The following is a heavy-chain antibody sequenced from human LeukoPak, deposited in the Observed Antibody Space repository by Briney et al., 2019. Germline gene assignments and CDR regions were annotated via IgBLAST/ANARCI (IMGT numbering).Heavy chain of an antibody. V-gene: IGHV1-2*02. Sequence: GDSVKVSCKASGYTFTGYYMHWVRQAPGQGLEWMGWINPNSGGTNYAQKFQGRVTMTRDTSISTAYMELSRLRSDDTAVYYCARGREDFILVPGTKRKSYYMDVWGKGTTVTVSS. J-gene: IGHJ6*03. CDR2: INPNSGGT. D-gene: IGHD2-2*01. CDR3: ARGREDFILVPGTKRKSYYMDV. CDR1: GYTFTGYY.